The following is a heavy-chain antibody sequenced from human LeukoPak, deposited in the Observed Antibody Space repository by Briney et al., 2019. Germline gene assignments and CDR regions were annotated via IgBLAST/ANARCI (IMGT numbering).Heavy chain of an antibody. CDR1: TGSISGYY. J-gene: IGHJ1*01. CDR2: LYYNGGT. CDR3: AGRGHRYSRD. V-gene: IGHV4-59*08. Sequence: SETLSLTCTVSTGSISGYYWSWIRQSPGKGLEWIGHLYYNGGTNYNPSLKSRVTMSVDTSKNQFSLKVNSVTAADTAVYYCAGRGHRYSRDWGQGILVTISS. D-gene: IGHD2-15*01.